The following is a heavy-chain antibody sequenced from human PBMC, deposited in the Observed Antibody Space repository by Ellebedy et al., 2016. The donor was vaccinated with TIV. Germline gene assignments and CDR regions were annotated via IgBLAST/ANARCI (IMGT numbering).Heavy chain of an antibody. J-gene: IGHJ4*02. CDR2: IYPGDSDT. CDR3: ARHLGYADSDIDY. Sequence: GESLKISCKGSGYSFNDYWIGWVRQMPGKGLEWMGIIYPGDSDTRYSPSFPGQVTISADKSISTAYLQWSSLKASDTAMYYCARHLGYADSDIDYWGQGTLVTVSS. D-gene: IGHD4-17*01. V-gene: IGHV5-51*01. CDR1: GYSFNDYW.